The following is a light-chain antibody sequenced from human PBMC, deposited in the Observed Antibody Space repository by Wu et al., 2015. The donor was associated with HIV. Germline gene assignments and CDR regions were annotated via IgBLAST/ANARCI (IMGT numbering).Light chain of an antibody. V-gene: IGKV1-9*01. CDR1: QDIRGY. CDR2: GAS. Sequence: IQLTQSPSSLSASVGDKVTITCRASQDIRGYLAWYQQKPGKAPKLLIYGASTLQSGVPSRFSGSGSETDYTLTIGSLQPEDFATYFCQQLHTYPRTFGQGTRLEIK. J-gene: IGKJ5*01. CDR3: QQLHTYPRT.